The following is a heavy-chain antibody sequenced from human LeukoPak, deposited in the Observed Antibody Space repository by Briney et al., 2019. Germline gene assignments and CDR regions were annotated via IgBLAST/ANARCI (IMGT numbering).Heavy chain of an antibody. J-gene: IGHJ4*02. D-gene: IGHD5-18*01. CDR1: GFTVSSNY. CDR3: ASGYTYGSSFDY. Sequence: GGSLRLSCAASGFTVSSNYMSWVRQAPGKGLEWVSVIYSGGSTYYADSVKGRFTISRDNSKITLYFQMNSLRAEDTAVYYCASGYTYGSSFDYWGQGTLVTVSS. V-gene: IGHV3-66*01. CDR2: IYSGGST.